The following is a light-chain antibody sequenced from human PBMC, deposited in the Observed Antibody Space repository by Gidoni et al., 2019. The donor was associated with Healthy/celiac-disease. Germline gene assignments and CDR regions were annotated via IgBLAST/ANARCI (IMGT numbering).Light chain of an antibody. CDR2: DAS. J-gene: IGKJ3*01. V-gene: IGKV1-33*01. Sequence: DIQMTQSPSSLSASGGDRVTITSQASQDISNYLDWYQQKPGKAPKLLIYDASNLETGVPSRFSGSGSGTDFTFTISSLQPEDIATYYCQQYDNLPFTFGPGTKVDIK. CDR3: QQYDNLPFT. CDR1: QDISNY.